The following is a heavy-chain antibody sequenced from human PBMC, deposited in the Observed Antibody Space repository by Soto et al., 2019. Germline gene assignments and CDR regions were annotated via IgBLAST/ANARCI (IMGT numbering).Heavy chain of an antibody. V-gene: IGHV3-74*01. CDR2: INSDGSST. CDR1: GFTFSSYW. J-gene: IGHJ4*02. D-gene: IGHD4-17*01. CDR3: AISSKYGAHYFDF. Sequence: GGSLRLSCAASGFTFSSYWMHRVRQAPGKGLVWVSRINSDGSSTSYADSVKGRFTISRDNAKNTLYLQMNSLRAEDTAVYYCAISSKYGAHYFDFWGQGILVTVSS.